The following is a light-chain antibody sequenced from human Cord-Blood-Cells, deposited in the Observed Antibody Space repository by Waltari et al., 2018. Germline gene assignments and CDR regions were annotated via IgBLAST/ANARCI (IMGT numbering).Light chain of an antibody. CDR1: SSDVGGYNL. J-gene: IGLJ3*02. Sequence: QSALTQPAPVSGSPGQSITISCTGTSSDVGGYNLVSWYHQPQGKAPKLMIYEGSKRPSGVSNRFSGSKSGNTASLTISGLQAEDEADYYCCSYAGSSTWVFGGGTKLTVL. CDR2: EGS. CDR3: CSYAGSSTWV. V-gene: IGLV2-23*01.